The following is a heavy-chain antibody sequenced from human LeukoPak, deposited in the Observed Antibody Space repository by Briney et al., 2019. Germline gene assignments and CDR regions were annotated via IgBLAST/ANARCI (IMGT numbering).Heavy chain of an antibody. CDR1: GFAFSSYA. CDR3: EKDLLTIAVARYFDY. Sequence: PGGSLRLSCAASGFAFSSYAMSWVRQAPGKGLEWVSAISGSGGSTYYADSVKGRFTISRDNSKNTLYLQMNSLRAEDTAVYYCEKDLLTIAVARYFDYWGQGPLATVSS. CDR2: ISGSGGST. J-gene: IGHJ4*02. V-gene: IGHV3-23*01. D-gene: IGHD6-19*01.